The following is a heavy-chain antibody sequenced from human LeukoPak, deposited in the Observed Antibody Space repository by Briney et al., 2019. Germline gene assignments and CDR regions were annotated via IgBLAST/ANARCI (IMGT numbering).Heavy chain of an antibody. CDR2: IHYSGST. D-gene: IGHD2-21*02. Sequence: SQTLSLTCTVSGGSISSYYWRWIRHPPGKGLEWIGYIHYSGSTSYNPSLTGRVPMSVDTSKDQFSLNLSSVTAADTAVYYCARIDTGDDGYYFDYWGQGTLVTVSS. J-gene: IGHJ4*02. CDR3: ARIDTGDDGYYFDY. CDR1: GGSISSYY. V-gene: IGHV4-59*01.